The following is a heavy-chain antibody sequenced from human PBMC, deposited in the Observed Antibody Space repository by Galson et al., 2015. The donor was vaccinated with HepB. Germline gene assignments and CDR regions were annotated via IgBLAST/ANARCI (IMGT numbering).Heavy chain of an antibody. CDR1: GYTFTSYA. J-gene: IGHJ4*02. CDR3: ARVSYDSSGYYYPSPYFDY. V-gene: IGHV1-3*01. Sequence: SVKVSCKASGYTFTSYAMHWVRQAPGQRLEWMGWINAGNGNTKYSQKFQGRVTITRDTSASTAYMELSSLRSEDTAVYYCARVSYDSSGYYYPSPYFDYWGQGTLVTVSS. CDR2: INAGNGNT. D-gene: IGHD3-22*01.